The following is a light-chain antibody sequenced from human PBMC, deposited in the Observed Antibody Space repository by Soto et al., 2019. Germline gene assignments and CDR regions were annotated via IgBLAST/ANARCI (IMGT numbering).Light chain of an antibody. J-gene: IGKJ1*01. CDR3: HHYVSSRT. CDR2: GAS. CDR1: QSVSSSY. Sequence: EVVLTQSPGTLSVSPGERATLSCRASQSVSSSYLAWYQQKPGQAPRLLIYGASNRATGIPNRFSGSGSGTDFTVTISRLEPDAFAVYYYHHYVSSRTFGQGTKVEIK. V-gene: IGKV3-20*01.